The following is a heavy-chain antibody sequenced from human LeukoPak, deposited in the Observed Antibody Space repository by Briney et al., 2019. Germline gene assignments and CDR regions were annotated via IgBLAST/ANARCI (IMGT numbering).Heavy chain of an antibody. Sequence: GGSLRLSCEASGFTFSSYWLSWVRQAPGKGLEWVANIKHDGSERYYLDSVKGRFTISRDDARNSVYLQMNSLRAEDTAVYYCASGGERGVDFDHWGLGTLVTVSS. CDR3: ASGGERGVDFDH. CDR1: GFTFSSYW. D-gene: IGHD3-16*01. V-gene: IGHV3-7*01. J-gene: IGHJ4*02. CDR2: IKHDGSER.